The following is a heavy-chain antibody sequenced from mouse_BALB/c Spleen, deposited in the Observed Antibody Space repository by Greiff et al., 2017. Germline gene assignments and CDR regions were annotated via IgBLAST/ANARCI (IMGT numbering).Heavy chain of an antibody. D-gene: IGHD1-2*01. CDR1: GFTFSSYA. CDR3: ARHGVTTATRGYYFDY. J-gene: IGHJ2*01. CDR2: ISSGGSYT. V-gene: IGHV5-9-3*01. Sequence: EVNLVESGGGLVKPGGSLKLSCAASGFTFSSYAMSWVRQTPEKRLERVATISSGGSYTYYPDSVKGRFTISRDNAKNTLYLQMSSLRSEDTAMYYCARHGVTTATRGYYFDYWGQGTTLTVSS.